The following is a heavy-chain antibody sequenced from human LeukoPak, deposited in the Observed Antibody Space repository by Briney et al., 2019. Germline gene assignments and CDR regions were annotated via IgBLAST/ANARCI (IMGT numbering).Heavy chain of an antibody. CDR2: IYYTGST. J-gene: IGHJ4*02. Sequence: SETLSLTCTVSGGSISSSDYYWGWIRQPPGKGLEWIGCIYYTGSTYYTPSLKSRVTMSMDTSKNQFSLNLNSVTAADTAVYYCARVITGWHADYWGQGTLVTVSS. CDR1: GGSISSSDYY. D-gene: IGHD1-14*01. V-gene: IGHV4-39*07. CDR3: ARVITGWHADY.